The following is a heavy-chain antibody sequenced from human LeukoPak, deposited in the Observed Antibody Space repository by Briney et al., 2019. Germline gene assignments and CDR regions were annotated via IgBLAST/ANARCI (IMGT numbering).Heavy chain of an antibody. CDR1: GGSFSGYY. V-gene: IGHV4-34*01. D-gene: IGHD6-19*01. Sequence: SETLSLTCAVYGGSFSGYYWSWIRQPPGKGLEWIGEINHSGSTNYNPSLKSRVTISVDTSKNQFSLKLSSVTAADTAVYYCARHIAVAGTDYWGQGTLVTVSS. CDR2: INHSGST. J-gene: IGHJ4*02. CDR3: ARHIAVAGTDY.